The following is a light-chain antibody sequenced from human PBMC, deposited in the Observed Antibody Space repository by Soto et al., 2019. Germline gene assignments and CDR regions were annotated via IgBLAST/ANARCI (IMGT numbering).Light chain of an antibody. Sequence: QSVLTQPASVSGSPGQSITISCTGTSSDVGGYKYVSWYQQHPGKAPKVMIYEVSKRPSGVPNRFSGSKSGNTASLTVSGLQAEDEADYYCSSYAGSNNYVFGTGTKVTV. CDR1: SSDVGGYKY. CDR2: EVS. V-gene: IGLV2-8*01. J-gene: IGLJ1*01. CDR3: SSYAGSNNYV.